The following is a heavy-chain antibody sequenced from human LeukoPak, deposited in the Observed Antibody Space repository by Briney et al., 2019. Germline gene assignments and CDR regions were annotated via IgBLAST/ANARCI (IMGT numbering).Heavy chain of an antibody. CDR1: GGSISSYY. D-gene: IGHD4/OR15-4a*01. CDR3: AREGLSAAKGYFDY. V-gene: IGHV4-59*05. Sequence: SETLSLTCTVSGGSISSYYWSWIRQPAGKGLEWIGSVYYSGSTYYNPSLKSRVTISVDTSKNQFSLKLRSVTAADTAVYYCAREGLSAAKGYFDYWGQGTLVTVSS. J-gene: IGHJ4*02. CDR2: VYYSGST.